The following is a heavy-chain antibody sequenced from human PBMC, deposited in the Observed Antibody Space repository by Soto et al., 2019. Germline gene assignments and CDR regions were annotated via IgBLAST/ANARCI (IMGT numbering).Heavy chain of an antibody. Sequence: QVQLQQWGSGLLKPSETLSLTCAIYGGSFSDYYWYWIRQSPGKGLEWIGEIHLSGRVTCTPSLKSRTRLSMDTSRNQFFLTLRSVTAADTAVYFCARTPTRGASAWLDPWGRGHLVTVSS. CDR1: GGSFSDYY. D-gene: IGHD1-26*01. CDR2: IHLSGRV. CDR3: ARTPTRGASAWLDP. J-gene: IGHJ5*02. V-gene: IGHV4-34*01.